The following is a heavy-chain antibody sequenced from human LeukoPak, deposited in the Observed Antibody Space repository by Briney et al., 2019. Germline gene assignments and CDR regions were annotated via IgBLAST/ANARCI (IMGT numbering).Heavy chain of an antibody. J-gene: IGHJ6*03. D-gene: IGHD1-14*01. CDR1: GGTFSSYA. CDR3: ARGGGVGINYYYYYMDV. CDR2: INPNSGGT. V-gene: IGHV1-2*02. Sequence: GASVKVSCKASGGTFSSYAISWVRQAPGQGLEWMGWINPNSGGTNYAQKFQGRVTMTRDTSISTAYMELSRLRSDVTAVYYCARGGGVGINYYYYYMDVWGKGTTVTVSS.